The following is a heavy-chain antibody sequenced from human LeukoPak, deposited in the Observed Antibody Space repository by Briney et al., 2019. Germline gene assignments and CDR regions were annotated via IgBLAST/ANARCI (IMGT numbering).Heavy chain of an antibody. CDR2: ISVSGNT. CDR3: AKAPVTTCSGAYCYPFDY. CDR1: GFTFSTYS. V-gene: IGHV3-23*01. Sequence: GGSLRLSCAASGFTFSTYSMNWVRQGPGKGLEWVSAISVSGNTYHADSVKGRFTISRDSYKNTLYLQMNSLRAEDAAVYYCAKAPVTTCSGAYCYPFDYWGQGTLVTVSS. D-gene: IGHD2-15*01. J-gene: IGHJ4*02.